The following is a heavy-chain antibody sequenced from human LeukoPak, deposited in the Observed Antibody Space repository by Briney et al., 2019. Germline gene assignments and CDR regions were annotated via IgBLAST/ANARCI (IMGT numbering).Heavy chain of an antibody. CDR2: IYYSGST. CDR1: GGSVSGGSYY. J-gene: IGHJ4*02. D-gene: IGHD6-13*01. V-gene: IGHV4-61*01. Sequence: PSETLSLTCTVSGGSVSGGSYYWSWIRQPPGKGLEWIGYIYYSGSTNYNPSLKSRVTISVDTSKNQFSLKLSSVTAADTAVYYCASYSSSWYYFDYWGQGTLVTVSS. CDR3: ASYSSSWYYFDY.